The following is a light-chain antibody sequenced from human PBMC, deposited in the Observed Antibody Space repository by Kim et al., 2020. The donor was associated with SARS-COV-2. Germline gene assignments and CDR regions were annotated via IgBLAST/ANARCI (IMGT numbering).Light chain of an antibody. CDR1: QSITSY. V-gene: IGKV1-39*01. Sequence: ASVGDRVTITCRATQSITSYLNWFQQKPGKAPKLLIYAASTLQSGVPSRFSGSGSGTDFTLTISSLQAEDFATYYCQQSYSSPWTFGQGTKVDIK. CDR3: QQSYSSPWT. CDR2: AAS. J-gene: IGKJ1*01.